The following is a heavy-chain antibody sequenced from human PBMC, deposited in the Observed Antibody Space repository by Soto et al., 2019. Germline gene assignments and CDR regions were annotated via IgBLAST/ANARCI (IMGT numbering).Heavy chain of an antibody. CDR2: INQDGSEK. CDR3: SGSLDY. V-gene: IGHV3-7*01. Sequence: LRLSCVASGFTFSAYWMDWVRQAPGKGLEWVANINQDGSEKHYVDSVKGRFTISRDNAKNSLYLQMSSLTAEDSALYYCSGSLDYWGQGALVTVSS. J-gene: IGHJ4*02. D-gene: IGHD2-15*01. CDR1: GFTFSAYW.